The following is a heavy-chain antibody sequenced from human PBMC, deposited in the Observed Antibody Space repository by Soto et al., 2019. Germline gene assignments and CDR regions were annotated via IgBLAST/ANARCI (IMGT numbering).Heavy chain of an antibody. D-gene: IGHD2-2*01. CDR1: GGSISSGGYS. CDR3: ARGGRTRYVYFDY. J-gene: IGHJ4*02. Sequence: SETLSLTCAVSGGSISSGGYSWSWIRQPPGKGLEWIGYIYHSGSTYYNPSLKSRVTISVDRSKNQFSLKLSSVTAADTAVYYCARGGRTRYVYFDYWGQGTLVTVAS. CDR2: IYHSGST. V-gene: IGHV4-30-2*01.